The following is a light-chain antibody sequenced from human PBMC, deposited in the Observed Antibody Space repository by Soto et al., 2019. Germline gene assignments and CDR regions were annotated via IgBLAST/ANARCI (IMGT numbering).Light chain of an antibody. V-gene: IGLV2-14*01. J-gene: IGLJ2*01. CDR3: SSFTSTSTYVL. CDR2: EVS. CDR1: TTDVGGYNY. Sequence: QSALTQPASVSGSPGQSITISCTGTTTDVGGYNYVSWYQQHPGKAPKLMIHEVSNRPAGVSNRFSGSKSGNTASLTISGLQAEDEADYYGSSFTSTSTYVLFGGGTKATVL.